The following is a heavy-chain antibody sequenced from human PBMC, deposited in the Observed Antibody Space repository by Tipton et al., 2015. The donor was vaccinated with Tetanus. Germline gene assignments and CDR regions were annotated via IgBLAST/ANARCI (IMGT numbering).Heavy chain of an antibody. V-gene: IGHV3-30*18. J-gene: IGHJ6*02. CDR3: AKEHHDMVRGVTPDV. CDR1: GFTFSSYG. D-gene: IGHD3-10*01. Sequence: CAASGFTFSSYGMHWVRQAPGKGLEWVAVISYDGSNKYYADSVKGRFTIPRDNSKNTLYLQMNSLRAEDTAVYYCAKEHHDMVRGVTPDVWGQGTTVTVSS. CDR2: ISYDGSNK.